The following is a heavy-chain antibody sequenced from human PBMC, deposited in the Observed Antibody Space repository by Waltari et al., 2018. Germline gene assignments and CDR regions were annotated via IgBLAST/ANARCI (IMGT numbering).Heavy chain of an antibody. CDR3: ARLGITMTPDY. J-gene: IGHJ4*02. V-gene: IGHV1-46*01. CDR2: MNSGGDTT. Sequence: HVQLVQSGAALKKPGASVKLSCEASGYTSTSYYIQSVRQPPGQGLEWMGVMNSGGDTTIYAQKFQGRVTMTRDTSTRTVYMELSSLRSEDTAVYYCARLGITMTPDYWGQGTLVTVSS. CDR1: GYTSTSYY.